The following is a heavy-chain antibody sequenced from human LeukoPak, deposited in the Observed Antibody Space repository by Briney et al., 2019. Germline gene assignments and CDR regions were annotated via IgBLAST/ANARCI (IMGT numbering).Heavy chain of an antibody. V-gene: IGHV4-59*08. D-gene: IGHD6-6*01. CDR3: ARHDPRGEPARLGFFDY. J-gene: IGHJ4*02. CDR2: IYYSGST. Sequence: PSEPLSLTCTFSGDSINNYYWSWLRQPPGKGLEWIGYIYYSGSTNYNPSLKSRVTISVDTSKNQCSLNLSSVTAADTAVYYCARHDPRGEPARLGFFDYWGQGTLVTVSS. CDR1: GDSINNYY.